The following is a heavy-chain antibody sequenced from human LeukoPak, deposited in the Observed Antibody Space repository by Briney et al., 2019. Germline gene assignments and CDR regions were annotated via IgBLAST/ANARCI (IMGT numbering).Heavy chain of an antibody. CDR2: INHSGST. J-gene: IGHJ4*02. Sequence: SETLSPTCAVCGGSFSGYYWSWIRQPPGKGLEWIGEINHSGSTNYNPSLKSRVTISVDTSKNQFSLKLSSVTAADTAVYYCARKSTAARRRPFDYWGQGTLVTVSS. CDR3: ARKSTAARRRPFDY. V-gene: IGHV4-34*01. D-gene: IGHD6-6*01. CDR1: GGSFSGYY.